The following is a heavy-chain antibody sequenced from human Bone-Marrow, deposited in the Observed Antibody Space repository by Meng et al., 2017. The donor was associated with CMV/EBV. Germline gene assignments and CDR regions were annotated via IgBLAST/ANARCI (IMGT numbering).Heavy chain of an antibody. D-gene: IGHD2-2*01. J-gene: IGHJ1*01. Sequence: SISSGDYYWSWIRQPQGKGLEWIGYIYYSGSTYYNPSLKSRVTISVDTSKNQFSLKLSSVTAADTAVYYCARVRYCSSTSCYPGYFQHWGQGTLVTVSS. CDR1: SISSGDYY. CDR3: ARVRYCSSTSCYPGYFQH. CDR2: IYYSGST. V-gene: IGHV4-30-4*08.